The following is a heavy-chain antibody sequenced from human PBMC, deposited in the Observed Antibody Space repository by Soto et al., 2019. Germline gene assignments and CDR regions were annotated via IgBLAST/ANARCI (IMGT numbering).Heavy chain of an antibody. CDR3: ARGVWVTDGGMNYYYYYMDV. J-gene: IGHJ6*03. D-gene: IGHD2-21*02. V-gene: IGHV1-69*02. CDR2: SIPVLNIT. Sequence: QVQLVQSGAEVQKPGSSLRVSCEASGGTLSSYTFNWVRQAPGQGLEWMGRSIPVLNITNYAQNFKGRVTITADKSTSTVYMELSSLRSDDSAIYYCARGVWVTDGGMNYYYYYMDVWGKGSTVTVSS. CDR1: GGTLSSYT.